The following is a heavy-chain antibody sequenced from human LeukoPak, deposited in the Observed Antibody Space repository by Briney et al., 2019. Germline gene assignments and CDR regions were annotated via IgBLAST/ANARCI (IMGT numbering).Heavy chain of an antibody. CDR2: ISGSGGST. CDR1: GFTFSSYA. CDR3: AKSIVVVAATGMGY. Sequence: PGGSLRLSCAASGFTFSSYAMSWVHQAPGKGLEWVSAISGSGGSTYYADSVKGRFTISRDNSKNTLYLQMNSLRAEDTAVYYCAKSIVVVAATGMGYWGQGTLVTVSS. D-gene: IGHD2-15*01. V-gene: IGHV3-23*01. J-gene: IGHJ4*02.